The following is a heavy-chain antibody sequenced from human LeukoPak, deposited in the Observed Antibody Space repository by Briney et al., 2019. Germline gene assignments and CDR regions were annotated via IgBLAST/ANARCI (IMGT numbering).Heavy chain of an antibody. CDR3: ARGRFRDGYNPDY. V-gene: IGHV3-74*03. Sequence: GGSLRLSCAASGFTFSSHWMHWVRHDPGKGLVCVSRLNPDGGGTTYADSVKGRFTISRDNAKSTLYLQMNSLQAEDTALYYCARGRFRDGYNPDYWGQGTLVTVSS. CDR1: GFTFSSHW. J-gene: IGHJ4*02. D-gene: IGHD5-24*01. CDR2: LNPDGGGT.